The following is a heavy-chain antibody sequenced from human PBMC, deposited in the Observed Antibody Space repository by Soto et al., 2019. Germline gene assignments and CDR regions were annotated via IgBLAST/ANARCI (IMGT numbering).Heavy chain of an antibody. J-gene: IGHJ5*02. Sequence: PSETASISCTVHDGSIGRYYRSWIRQPPGKGLEWIGYIYYSGSTNYNPSLKSRVTISVDTSKNQFSLKLSSVTAADTAVYYCARVVLEWFDPWGQGTLVTVS. CDR2: IYYSGST. D-gene: IGHD1-1*01. CDR3: ARVVLEWFDP. V-gene: IGHV4-59*01. CDR1: DGSIGRYY.